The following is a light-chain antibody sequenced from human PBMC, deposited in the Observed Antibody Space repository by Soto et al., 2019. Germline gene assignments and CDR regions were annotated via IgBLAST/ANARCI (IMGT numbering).Light chain of an antibody. CDR3: QQYGSSLT. CDR2: GAS. CDR1: QRVISSY. V-gene: IGKV3-20*01. Sequence: IVLTQSPGTLSLYPGERATLSCRASQRVISSYLAWFQQRPGRAPRLLIYGASKRATDIPDRFTGSGSGTDFTLTISRVEPEDFAVYYYQQYGSSLTFGLGTKVDIK. J-gene: IGKJ1*01.